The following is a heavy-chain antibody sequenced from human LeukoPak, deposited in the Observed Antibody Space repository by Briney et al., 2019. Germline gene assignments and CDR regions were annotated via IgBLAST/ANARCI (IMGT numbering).Heavy chain of an antibody. D-gene: IGHD7-27*01. J-gene: IGHJ4*02. CDR3: ATALAGTYYFDY. CDR2: VDPEDGET. CDR1: GYTFTDYY. V-gene: IGHV1-69-2*01. Sequence: ASVKVSCKVSGYTFTDYYMHWVQQAPGKGLEWMGLVDPEDGETIYAEKFQGRVTITADTSTDTAYMELSSLRPEDTAVYYCATALAGTYYFDYWGQGTLVTVSS.